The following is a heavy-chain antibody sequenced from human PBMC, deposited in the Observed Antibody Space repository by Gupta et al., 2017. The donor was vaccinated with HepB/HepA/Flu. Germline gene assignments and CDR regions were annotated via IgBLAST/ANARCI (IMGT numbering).Heavy chain of an antibody. V-gene: IGHV4-34*02. CDR1: GGSFCGYY. CDR2: INDIGST. CDR3: AREGPLASAVPLDY. Sequence: QVQLQQWGAGLLKPSETLSLTCAVYGGSFCGYYWTWIRQPPGKGLEWIGEINDIGSTNYNPSLKSRVTISIDTSKNQFSLKLTYVTAADTAVYYCAREGPLASAVPLDYWGQGTLVIVSS. D-gene: IGHD6-13*01. J-gene: IGHJ4*02.